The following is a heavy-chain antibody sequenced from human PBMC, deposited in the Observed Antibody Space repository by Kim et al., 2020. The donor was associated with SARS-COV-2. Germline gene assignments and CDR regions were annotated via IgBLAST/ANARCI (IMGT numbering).Heavy chain of an antibody. J-gene: IGHJ4*02. CDR3: ARGPHDSVSSESYPLGY. CDR1: EYTFSTYD. V-gene: IGHV1-8*02. CDR2: MNPRTGNT. Sequence: ASVKVSCKASEYTFSTYDINWVRQVAGQGLEWMGWMNPRTGNTGYAQKFQGRVTMTGDTSISTAYMELNSLESADTAIYFCARGPHDSVSSESYPLGYWGQGTLVTVPS. D-gene: IGHD3-10*01.